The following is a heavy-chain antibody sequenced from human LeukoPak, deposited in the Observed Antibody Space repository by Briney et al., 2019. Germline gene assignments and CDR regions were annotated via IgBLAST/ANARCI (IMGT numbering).Heavy chain of an antibody. CDR2: MNPNSGNT. V-gene: IGHV1-8*03. CDR1: GYTFTSYD. CDR3: LVDPNDGFDY. J-gene: IGHJ4*02. Sequence: ASVKVSCKASGYTFTSYDINWVRQATGQGLEWMGWMNPNSGNTGYAQKFQGGVTITRNTSISTAYMELSSLRSEDTAVYYCLVDPNDGFDYWGQGTLVTVSS. D-gene: IGHD2-8*01.